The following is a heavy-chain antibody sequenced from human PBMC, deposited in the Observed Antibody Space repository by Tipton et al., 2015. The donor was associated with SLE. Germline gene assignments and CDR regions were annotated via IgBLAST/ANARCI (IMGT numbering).Heavy chain of an antibody. J-gene: IGHJ3*02. CDR3: ARVDRDQYYYDSSGYLDDAFDI. Sequence: TLSLTCTVSGGSISSSSYYWGWIRQPPGKGLEWIGSIYYSGSTYYNPSLKSRVTMSVDTSKNQFSLKLSSVTAADTAVYYCARVDRDQYYYDSSGYLDDAFDIWGQGTMVTVSS. CDR1: GGSISSSSYY. D-gene: IGHD3-22*01. V-gene: IGHV4-39*07. CDR2: IYYSGST.